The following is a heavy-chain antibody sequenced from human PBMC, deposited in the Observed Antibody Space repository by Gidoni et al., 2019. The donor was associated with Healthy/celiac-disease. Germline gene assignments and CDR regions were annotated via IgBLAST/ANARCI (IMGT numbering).Heavy chain of an antibody. J-gene: IGHJ6*02. D-gene: IGHD2-2*03. CDR2: IRSSSSYI. CDR3: ARDGYCSSTSCYHYYYYGMDV. Sequence: EVQLVESGGGLVKPGGSLRLSCAASGFTFSSYSMNWFRQAPGKGLEWVSSIRSSSSYIYYADSVKGRFTISRDNAKNSLYLQMNSLRAEDTAVYYCARDGYCSSTSCYHYYYYGMDVWGQGTTVTVSS. V-gene: IGHV3-21*01. CDR1: GFTFSSYS.